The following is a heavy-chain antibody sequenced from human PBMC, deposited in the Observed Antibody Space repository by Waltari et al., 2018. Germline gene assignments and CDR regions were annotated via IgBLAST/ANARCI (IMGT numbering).Heavy chain of an antibody. CDR1: GFRLDDCA. CDR2: LSWNGGTT. J-gene: IGHJ4*02. CDR3: ARGRRGYSYGYFSDFDY. D-gene: IGHD5-18*01. V-gene: IGHV3-20*04. Sequence: EVQLVESGGGVIRPGGSLRLSCVASGFRLDDCAMSWVRQAPGKGLEWVSGLSWNGGTTGYADSVKGRFSISRDNAENSLYLQMNSLRAEDTGLYFCARGRRGYSYGYFSDFDYWGQGNLVTVSS.